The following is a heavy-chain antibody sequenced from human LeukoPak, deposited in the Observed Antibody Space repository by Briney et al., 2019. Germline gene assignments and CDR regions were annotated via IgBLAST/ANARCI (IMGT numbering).Heavy chain of an antibody. Sequence: SETLSLTCTVSGGSISSYYWSRIRQPPGKGLEWIGYIYYSGSTYYNPSLKSRVTISVDRSKNQFSLKLSSVTAADTAVYYCARSIRGGAFDIWGQGTMVTVSS. V-gene: IGHV4-59*12. CDR3: ARSIRGGAFDI. J-gene: IGHJ3*02. CDR2: IYYSGST. CDR1: GGSISSYY. D-gene: IGHD2-15*01.